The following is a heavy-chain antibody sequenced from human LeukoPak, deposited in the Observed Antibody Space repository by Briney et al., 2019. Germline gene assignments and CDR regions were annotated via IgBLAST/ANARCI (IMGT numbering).Heavy chain of an antibody. CDR3: ARDSPAQWERYSSGGKRWFDP. CDR2: IYHSGGT. CDR1: GYSISSGYY. V-gene: IGHV4-38-2*02. J-gene: IGHJ5*02. Sequence: SETLPLTCTVSGYSISSGYYWGWIRQPPGKGLEWIGSIYHSGGTYYNPSLKSRVTISVDTSKNQFSLKLSSVTAADTAVYYCARDSPAQWERYSSGGKRWFDPWGQGTLVTASS. D-gene: IGHD6-19*01.